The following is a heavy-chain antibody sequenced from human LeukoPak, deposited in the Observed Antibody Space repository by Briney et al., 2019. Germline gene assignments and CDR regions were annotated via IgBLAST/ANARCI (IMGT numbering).Heavy chain of an antibody. CDR3: AKVGPTTYSSSPSDP. CDR1: GFTFSSYA. Sequence: GGSLRLSCAASGFTFSSYAMSWARQAPGKGLEWVAVISYDGSNKYYADSVKGRSTISRDNSKNTLYLQMNSLRAEDTAVYYCAKVGPTTYSSSPSDPWGQGTLVTVSS. V-gene: IGHV3-30-3*01. J-gene: IGHJ5*02. CDR2: ISYDGSNK. D-gene: IGHD6-6*01.